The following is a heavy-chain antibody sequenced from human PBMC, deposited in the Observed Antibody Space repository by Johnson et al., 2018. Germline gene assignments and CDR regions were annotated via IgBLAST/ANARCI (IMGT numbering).Heavy chain of an antibody. V-gene: IGHV1-8*01. CDR3: ARRNNGDAFDI. CDR1: GYTFTYYD. CDR2: MNPNSGNN. D-gene: IGHD1-14*01. J-gene: IGHJ3*02. Sequence: QVQLVQAGAEVKKPGASVKVSCKASGYTFTYYDINWVRQATGQGLEWMGWMNPNSGNNGYAQKFQGRVTMTRYTSISTTYMELSSLRSEDTAVYYCARRNNGDAFDIWGQGTMVTVSS.